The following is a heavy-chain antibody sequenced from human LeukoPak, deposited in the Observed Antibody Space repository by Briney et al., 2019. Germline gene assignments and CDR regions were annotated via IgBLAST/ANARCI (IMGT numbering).Heavy chain of an antibody. CDR2: IYYSGST. J-gene: IGHJ4*02. CDR3: ARIDSSGEIDY. V-gene: IGHV4-59*08. Sequence: ETLSLTCTVSGGSISSYYWSWIRQPPGKGLEWIGYIYYSGSTNYNPSLKSRVTISVDTSKNQFSLKLSSVTAADTAVYYCARIDSSGEIDYWGQGTLVTVSS. D-gene: IGHD6-25*01. CDR1: GGSISSYY.